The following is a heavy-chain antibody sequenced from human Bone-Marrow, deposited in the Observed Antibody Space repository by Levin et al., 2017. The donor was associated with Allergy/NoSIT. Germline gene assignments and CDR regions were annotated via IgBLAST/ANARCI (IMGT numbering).Heavy chain of an antibody. CDR1: GFTFSIYA. CDR2: ISGSGGST. V-gene: IGHV3-23*01. J-gene: IGHJ4*02. CDR3: AKVISNAWYRYSDY. Sequence: GGSLRLSCAASGFTFSIYAMSWVRQAPGKGLEWVSIISGSGGSTYYADSVKGRFTVSRDNSKNTLFLQMNSLRAEDTAIYYCAKVISNAWYRYSDYWGQGTLVTVSS. D-gene: IGHD6-19*01.